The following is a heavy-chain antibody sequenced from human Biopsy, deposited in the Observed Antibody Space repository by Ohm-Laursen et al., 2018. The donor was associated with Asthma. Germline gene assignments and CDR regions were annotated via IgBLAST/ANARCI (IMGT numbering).Heavy chain of an antibody. J-gene: IGHJ6*02. CDR3: AESDYYGSGYYYGMDV. V-gene: IGHV1-69*13. CDR2: IIPIFGTA. CDR1: GDSFSNYA. Sequence: ASVKVSCKASGDSFSNYAISWVRQAPGQGLEWMGGIIPIFGTANYAQKFQGRVTITADESTSTAYMELSSLRSEDTAVYYCAESDYYGSGYYYGMDVWGQGATVTVSS. D-gene: IGHD3-10*01.